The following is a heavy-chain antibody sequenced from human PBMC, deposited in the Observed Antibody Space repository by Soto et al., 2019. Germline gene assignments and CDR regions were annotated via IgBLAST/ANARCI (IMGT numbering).Heavy chain of an antibody. CDR2: IQSKGFGGAT. CDR3: ATPDPGLTHVFYNMDF. J-gene: IGHJ6*02. Sequence: AGGSLRLSCAVSGFTFTDAWINWVRQVPGKGLEWVGLIQSKGFGGATHYAAAVKERVTISRDDSENKAYLQLDSLESEDTAVYYCATPDPGLTHVFYNMDFWGQGTTVTV. D-gene: IGHD3-9*01. V-gene: IGHV3-15*01. CDR1: GFTFTDAW.